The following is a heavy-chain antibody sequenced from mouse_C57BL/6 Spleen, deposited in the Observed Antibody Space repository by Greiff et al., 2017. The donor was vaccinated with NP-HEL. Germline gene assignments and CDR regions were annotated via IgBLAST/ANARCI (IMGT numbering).Heavy chain of an antibody. V-gene: IGHV1-52*01. CDR3: ARKGLLKDAMDY. CDR1: GYTFTSYW. J-gene: IGHJ4*01. CDR2: IDPSDSET. Sequence: QVQLQQPGAELVRPGSSVKLSCKASGYTFTSYWMHWVKQRPIQGLEWIGNIDPSDSETHYNQKFKDKATLTVDKSSSTAYMQLSSLTSEDSAVYYCARKGLLKDAMDYWGQGTSVTVSS. D-gene: IGHD2-10*01.